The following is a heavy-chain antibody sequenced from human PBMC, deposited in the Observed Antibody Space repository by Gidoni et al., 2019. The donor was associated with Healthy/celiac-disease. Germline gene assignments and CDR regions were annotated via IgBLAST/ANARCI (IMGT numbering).Heavy chain of an antibody. D-gene: IGHD3-22*01. Sequence: QVQLVQSGAEVKKPGSSVKVFCKASGGTFSSYAISWVRQAPGQGLEWMGGIIPIFGTANYAQKFQGRVTITADESTSTAYMELSSLRSEDTAVYYCARGDGYYDSSGYYSIDYWGQGTLVTVSS. CDR2: IIPIFGTA. J-gene: IGHJ4*02. CDR1: GGTFSSYA. CDR3: ARGDGYYDSSGYYSIDY. V-gene: IGHV1-69*01.